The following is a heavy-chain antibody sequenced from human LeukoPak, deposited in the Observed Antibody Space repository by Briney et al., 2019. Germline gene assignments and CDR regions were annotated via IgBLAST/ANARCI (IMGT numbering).Heavy chain of an antibody. CDR1: GFTFTIYG. Sequence: GGSLRLSCAASGFTFTIYGMSWVRPAPGKGRGWVSNISSSSNSKSYAGTVKGRFTISRDNAKNSLFLQMNSLRDEDTAVYCCARGGAARPDYWGQGTLVTVSS. CDR3: ARGGAARPDY. V-gene: IGHV3-48*02. J-gene: IGHJ4*02. D-gene: IGHD6-6*01. CDR2: ISSSSNSK.